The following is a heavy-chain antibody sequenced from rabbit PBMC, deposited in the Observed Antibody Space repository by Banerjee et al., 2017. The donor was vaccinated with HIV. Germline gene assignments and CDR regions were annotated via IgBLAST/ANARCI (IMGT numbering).Heavy chain of an antibody. D-gene: IGHD6-1*01. CDR2: IYAGSSGNT. CDR1: GFTLSNSYW. V-gene: IGHV1S45*01. J-gene: IGHJ4*01. CDR3: ARGYAGYAGYGYVVNYFNL. Sequence: QEQLEESGGDLVKPEGSLTLTCTASGFTLSNSYWICWVRQAPGKGLEWIGCIYAGSSGNTYYASWAKGRFTISKTSSTTVTLQMTSLTAADTATYFCARGYAGYAGYGYVVNYFNLWGQGTLVTVS.